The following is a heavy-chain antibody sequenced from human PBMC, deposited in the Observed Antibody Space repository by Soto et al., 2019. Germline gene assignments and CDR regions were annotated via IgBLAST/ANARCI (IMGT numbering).Heavy chain of an antibody. D-gene: IGHD3-22*01. CDR1: GYTFTSYD. Sequence: QVQLVQSGAEVKKPGASVKVSCKASGYTFTSYDINWVRQATGQGLEWMGWMNPNSGNTGYAQKFQGRVTMTRNTSISTAYMELSSLRSEDTALYYCARGRFDYYDSSGYKLDYWGQGTLVTVSS. CDR3: ARGRFDYYDSSGYKLDY. V-gene: IGHV1-8*01. J-gene: IGHJ4*02. CDR2: MNPNSGNT.